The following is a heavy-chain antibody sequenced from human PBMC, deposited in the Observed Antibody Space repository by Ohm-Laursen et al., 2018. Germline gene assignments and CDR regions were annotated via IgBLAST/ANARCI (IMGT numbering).Heavy chain of an antibody. V-gene: IGHV3-48*01. J-gene: IGHJ4*02. CDR3: AKMVGAWDFFDY. Sequence: SLRLSCSASGFSLSSYSMNWVRQAPGKGLQWVSYIDTSSRGIYSADSVKGRFTISRDNAKNSLYLQMNSLRAEDTALYYCAKMVGAWDFFDYWGQGTLVTVSS. CDR2: IDTSSRGI. CDR1: GFSLSSYS. D-gene: IGHD1-26*01.